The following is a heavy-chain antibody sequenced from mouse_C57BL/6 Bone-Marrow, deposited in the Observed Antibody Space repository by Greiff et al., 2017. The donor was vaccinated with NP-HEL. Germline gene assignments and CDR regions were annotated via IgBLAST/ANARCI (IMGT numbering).Heavy chain of an antibody. CDR2: IWWDDDK. V-gene: IGHV8-8*01. J-gene: IGHJ3*01. D-gene: IGHD3-2*02. Sequence: QVQLKESGPGILQPSQTLSLTCSFSGFSLSTFGMGVGWIRQPPGKGLEWLAHIWWDDDKYYNPALKSRLTISKDTSKNQVFLKIANVDTADTATYYCARIRDSSGSAWFAYWGQGTLVTVSA. CDR1: GFSLSTFGMG. CDR3: ARIRDSSGSAWFAY.